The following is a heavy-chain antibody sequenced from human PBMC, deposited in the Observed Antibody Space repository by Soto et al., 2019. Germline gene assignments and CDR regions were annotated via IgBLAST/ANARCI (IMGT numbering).Heavy chain of an antibody. CDR2: ISGSGGST. CDR3: ARSSTYCSGGSCYGYYYYGMDV. Sequence: PGGSLRLSCAASGFTFSSYAMSWVRQAPGKGLEWVSAISGSGGSTYYADSVKGRFTISRDNSKNTLYLQMNSLRAEYTAVYYCARSSTYCSGGSCYGYYYYGMDVWGQGTTVTVSS. V-gene: IGHV3-23*01. J-gene: IGHJ6*02. CDR1: GFTFSSYA. D-gene: IGHD2-15*01.